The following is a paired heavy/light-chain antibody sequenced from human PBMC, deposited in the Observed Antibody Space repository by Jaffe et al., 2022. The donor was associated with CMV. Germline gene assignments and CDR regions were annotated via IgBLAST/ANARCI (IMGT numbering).Light chain of an antibody. CDR3: QQRSNWQRFT. J-gene: IGKJ3*01. V-gene: IGKV3D-11*02. CDR1: QSVSSY. CDR2: DAS. Sequence: EIVLTQSPATLSLSPGERATLSCRASQSVSSYLAWYQQKPGQAPRLLIYDASNRATGIPARFSGSGPGTDFTLTISSLEPEDFAVYYCQQRSNWQRFTFGPGTKVDIK.
Heavy chain of an antibody. CDR1: GFTFGDYA. J-gene: IGHJ4*02. CDR3: TRTKYCSSTSCYQGPRGYFDY. CDR2: IRSKAYGGTT. V-gene: IGHV3-49*04. Sequence: EVQLVESGGGLVQPGRSLRLSCTASGFTFGDYAMSWVRQAPGKGLEWVGFIRSKAYGGTTEYAASVKGRFTISRDDSKSIAYLQMNSLKTEDTAVYYCTRTKYCSSTSCYQGPRGYFDYWGQGTLVTVSS. D-gene: IGHD2-2*01.